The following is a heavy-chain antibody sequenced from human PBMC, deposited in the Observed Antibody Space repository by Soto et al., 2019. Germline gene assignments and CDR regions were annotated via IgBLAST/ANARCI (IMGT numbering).Heavy chain of an antibody. V-gene: IGHV4-30-2*01. CDR2: IYHNGIT. CDR1: GASISRGGSS. D-gene: IGHD3-10*01. J-gene: IGHJ6*02. Sequence: SETLSLTCAVSGASISRGGSSWSWIRQAPGTGLEWIGYIYHNGITNYNPSLKSRVTISVDKSQNQFSLSLNFVTAADTAVYYCARGLAVRGSYGLDAWGQGTTVTVSS. CDR3: ARGLAVRGSYGLDA.